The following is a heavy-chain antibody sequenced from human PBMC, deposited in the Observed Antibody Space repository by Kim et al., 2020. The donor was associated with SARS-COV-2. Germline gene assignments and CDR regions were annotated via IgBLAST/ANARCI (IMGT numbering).Heavy chain of an antibody. CDR3: ARISGGSYFLDY. J-gene: IGHJ4*02. CDR1: GFTVSSNY. D-gene: IGHD1-26*01. Sequence: GGSLRLSCAASGFTVSSNYMSWVRQAPGKGLEWVSVIYSGGSTYYADSVKGRFTISRDNSKNTLYLQMNSLRAEDTAVYYCARISGGSYFLDYWGQGTLVTVSS. CDR2: IYSGGST. V-gene: IGHV3-53*01.